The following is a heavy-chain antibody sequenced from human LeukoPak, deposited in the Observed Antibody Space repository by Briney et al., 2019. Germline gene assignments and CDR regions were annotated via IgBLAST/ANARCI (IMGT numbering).Heavy chain of an antibody. Sequence: ASVKVSCKASGYTFTCYGISWVRQAPGPGLEWMRWISAYNGNTNYAQKAQGRVTMTTDTSTSTAYMELRSLRSDDTAVYYCARDREQWLAGNFDYWGQGTLVTVSS. D-gene: IGHD6-19*01. CDR1: GYTFTCYG. CDR3: ARDREQWLAGNFDY. V-gene: IGHV1-18*04. CDR2: ISAYNGNT. J-gene: IGHJ4*02.